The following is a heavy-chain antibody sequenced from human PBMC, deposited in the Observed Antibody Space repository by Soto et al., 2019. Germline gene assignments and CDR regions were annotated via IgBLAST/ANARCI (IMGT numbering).Heavy chain of an antibody. Sequence: QPGGSLRLSCAASGFTFSSYGMHWVRQAPGKGLEWVAVISYDGSNKYYADSVKGRFTISRDNSKNTLYLQMNSLRAEDTAVYYCAKMGDSSSYNYWGQGTLVTVSS. V-gene: IGHV3-30*18. CDR1: GFTFSSYG. CDR2: ISYDGSNK. D-gene: IGHD6-13*01. CDR3: AKMGDSSSYNY. J-gene: IGHJ4*02.